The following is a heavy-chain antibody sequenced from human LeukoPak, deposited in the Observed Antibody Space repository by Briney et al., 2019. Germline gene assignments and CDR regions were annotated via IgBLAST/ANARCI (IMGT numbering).Heavy chain of an antibody. D-gene: IGHD7-27*01. CDR2: INHSGST. V-gene: IGHV4-34*01. CDR3: AIQGSNWGPFDY. J-gene: IGHJ4*02. CDR1: GGSFSGYY. Sequence: PSETLSLTCAVYGGSFSGYYWSWIRQPPGKGLEWIGEINHSGSTNYNPSLKSRVTISVDTSKNQFSLKLSSVTAADTAVYYCAIQGSNWGPFDYWGQGTLVTVSS.